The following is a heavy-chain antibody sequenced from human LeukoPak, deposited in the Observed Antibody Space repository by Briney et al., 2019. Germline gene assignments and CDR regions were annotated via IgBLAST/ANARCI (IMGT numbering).Heavy chain of an antibody. CDR1: GFTFSSYK. J-gene: IGHJ4*02. V-gene: IGHV3-48*03. CDR3: ARDYYDSSGYYDY. D-gene: IGHD3-22*01. CDR2: ISSSGSTI. Sequence: TGGSLRLSCAASGFTFSSYKMNWVRQAPGKGLEWVSYISSSGSTIYYADSVKGRFTISRDNAKNSLYLQMNSLRAEDTAVYYCARDYYDSSGYYDYWGQGTLVTVSS.